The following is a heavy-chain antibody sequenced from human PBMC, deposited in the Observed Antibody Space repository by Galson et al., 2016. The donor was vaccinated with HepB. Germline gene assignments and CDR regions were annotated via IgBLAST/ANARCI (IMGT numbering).Heavy chain of an antibody. CDR3: TRELGAWYTTWFDT. J-gene: IGHJ5*02. D-gene: IGHD1-1*01. Sequence: SLRLSCAASGFPFSRNSINWVRQAPGKGLEWVSYINSRSSSIYYADSVKGRFTISRDNAQNSLYLQMNSLRDDDTVVYYCTRELGAWYTTWFDTWGQGTLVTVSS. CDR1: GFPFSRNS. CDR2: INSRSSSI. V-gene: IGHV3-48*02.